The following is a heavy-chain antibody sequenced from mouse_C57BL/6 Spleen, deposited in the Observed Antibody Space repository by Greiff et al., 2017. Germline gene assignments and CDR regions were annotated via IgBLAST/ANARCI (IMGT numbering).Heavy chain of an antibody. J-gene: IGHJ2*01. CDR3: TRAYSNYKYYFDY. CDR2: ISSGGDYI. D-gene: IGHD2-5*01. Sequence: EVHLVESGEGLVKPGGSLKLSCAASGFTFSSYAMSWVRQTPEKRLEWVAYISSGGDYIYYADTVKGRFTISRDNARNTLYLQMSSLKSEDTAMYYCTRAYSNYKYYFDYWGQGTTLTVSS. V-gene: IGHV5-9-1*02. CDR1: GFTFSSYA.